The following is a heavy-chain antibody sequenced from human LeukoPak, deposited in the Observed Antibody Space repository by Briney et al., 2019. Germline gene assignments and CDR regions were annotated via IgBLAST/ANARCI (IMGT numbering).Heavy chain of an antibody. Sequence: GGSLRLSCAASGFTFSSYSMNWVRQAPGKGLEWVSYISSSSSTIYYADSVKGRFTISRDNAKNSLYLQMNSLRAEDTAVYYCARDRIPNYYYMDVWGKGTTVTVSS. J-gene: IGHJ6*03. CDR2: ISSSSSTI. D-gene: IGHD2-2*02. V-gene: IGHV3-48*01. CDR3: ARDRIPNYYYMDV. CDR1: GFTFSSYS.